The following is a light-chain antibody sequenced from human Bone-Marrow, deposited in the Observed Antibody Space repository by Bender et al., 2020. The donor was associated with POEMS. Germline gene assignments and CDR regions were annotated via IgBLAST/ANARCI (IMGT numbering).Light chain of an antibody. Sequence: QSALTQPPSASGSPGQSVTISCTGTSSDVGGYNYVSWYQQYPGKVPKSIIYEVSKRPSGVPDRFSGSQSGTSASLTITGLQSEDEAAYFCQSYDSDLNGWVFGGGTKLTVL. CDR3: QSYDSDLNGWV. CDR2: EVS. V-gene: IGLV2-8*01. CDR1: SSDVGGYNY. J-gene: IGLJ3*02.